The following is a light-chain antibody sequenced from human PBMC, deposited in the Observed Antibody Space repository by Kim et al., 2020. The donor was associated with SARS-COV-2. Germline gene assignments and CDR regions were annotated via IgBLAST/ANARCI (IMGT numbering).Light chain of an antibody. CDR2: AAS. CDR3: QQYYSDTRT. J-gene: IGKJ1*01. V-gene: IGKV1-8*01. Sequence: AIRITQSPSSLSASTGDRVTITCRASQGISSYLAWYQQKPGKAPKLLIYAASTLQSGVPSRFSGSGSGTDFTLTISCLQTEDFAPYYCQQYYSDTRTFGQGTKVDIK. CDR1: QGISSY.